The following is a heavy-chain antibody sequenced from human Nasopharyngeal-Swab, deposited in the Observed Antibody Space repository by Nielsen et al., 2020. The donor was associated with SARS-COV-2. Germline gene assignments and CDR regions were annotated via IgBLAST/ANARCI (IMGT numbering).Heavy chain of an antibody. V-gene: IGHV5-10-1*01. D-gene: IGHD1-26*01. CDR1: GYSFTSYW. CDR3: AGTRIVGATTAWFDP. CDR2: IDPSDSYT. J-gene: IGHJ5*02. Sequence: GESLKISCKGSGYSFTSYWISWVRQMPGKGLEWMGRIDPSDSYTNYSPSFQGHVTTSADKSISTAYLQWSSLKASDTAMYYCAGTRIVGATTAWFDPWGQGTLVTVSS.